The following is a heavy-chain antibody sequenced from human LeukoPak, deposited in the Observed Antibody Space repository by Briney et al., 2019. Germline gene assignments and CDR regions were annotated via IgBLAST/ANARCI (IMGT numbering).Heavy chain of an antibody. CDR2: IYHSGST. J-gene: IGHJ5*02. D-gene: IGHD3-10*01. Sequence: SQTLSLTCAVSGGSISSGSYSWSWIRQPPGKGLEWIGHIYHSGSTYSNPSLKSRVTISVDRSRNQFSLNLNSVTAADTAVYYCARTYYYGSGSYHWFDPWGQGILVTVSS. CDR3: ARTYYYGSGSYHWFDP. CDR1: GGSISSGSYS. V-gene: IGHV4-30-2*01.